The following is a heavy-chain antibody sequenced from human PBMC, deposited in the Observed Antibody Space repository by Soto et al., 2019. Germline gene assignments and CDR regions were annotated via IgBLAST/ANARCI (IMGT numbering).Heavy chain of an antibody. D-gene: IGHD3-10*01. J-gene: IGHJ6*02. CDR2: IIPIFGTA. CDR1: GGTFSSYS. Sequence: SVKVSCEASGGTFSSYSISWVRQAGGQGLEWMGGIIPIFGTANYAQKFQGRVTITADESTSTAYMELSSLRSEDTAVYYCARGRLGYYGSGSYYQTDYYYYGMDAWGQGTTVTVSS. CDR3: ARGRLGYYGSGSYYQTDYYYYGMDA. V-gene: IGHV1-69*13.